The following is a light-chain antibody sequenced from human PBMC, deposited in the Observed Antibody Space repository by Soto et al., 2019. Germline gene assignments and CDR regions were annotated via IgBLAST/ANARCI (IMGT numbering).Light chain of an antibody. CDR2: AAS. Sequence: DIQMTQSPSSLSASVGDRVTITCRASQSISSYLNWYQQKPGEAPKFLIYAASNLQSGVPSKFSVSGSGTDFTLTISSLQPEDFAVYYCQQARRFPITFGQGTRLEIK. CDR1: QSISSY. CDR3: QQARRFPIT. V-gene: IGKV1-39*01. J-gene: IGKJ5*01.